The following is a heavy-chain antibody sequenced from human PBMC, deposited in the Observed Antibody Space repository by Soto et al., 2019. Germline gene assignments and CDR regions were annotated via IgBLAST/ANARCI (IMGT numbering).Heavy chain of an antibody. CDR1: GFTFSSYS. CDR3: ARVKGRSSGKNPEPCLDY. J-gene: IGHJ4*02. D-gene: IGHD6-25*01. CDR2: ISSSSSYI. Sequence: EVQLVESGGGLVKPGGSLRLSCAASGFTFSSYSMNWVRQAPGKGLEWVSSISSSSSYIYYADSVKGRFTISRDNAKNSLYLQMNSLRAEDTAVYYCARVKGRSSGKNPEPCLDYWGQGTLVTVSS. V-gene: IGHV3-21*01.